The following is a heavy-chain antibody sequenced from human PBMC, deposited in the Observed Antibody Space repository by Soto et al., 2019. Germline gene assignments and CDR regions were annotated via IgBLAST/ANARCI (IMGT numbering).Heavy chain of an antibody. CDR2: ISWNSGSI. Sequence: PGGSLRLSCAASGFTFDDYAMHWVRQAPGKGLEWVSGISWNSGSIGYADSVKGRFTISRDNAKNSLYLQMNSLRAEDTALYYCAKVRCSSTSCYANPGFDYWGQGTLVTVSS. D-gene: IGHD2-2*01. J-gene: IGHJ4*02. CDR1: GFTFDDYA. V-gene: IGHV3-9*01. CDR3: AKVRCSSTSCYANPGFDY.